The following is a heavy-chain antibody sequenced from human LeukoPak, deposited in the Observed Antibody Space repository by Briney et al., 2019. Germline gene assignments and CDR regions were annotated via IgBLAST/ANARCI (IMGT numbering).Heavy chain of an antibody. D-gene: IGHD2-2*01. Sequence: ASVKVSCKASGYTFTGYYMHWVRQAPGQGLEWMGWINPNSGGTNYAQKFQGRVTMTRDTSISTAYMELSSLRSEGTAVYYCARPTVGATMLDAFDIWGQGTMVTVSS. CDR3: ARPTVGATMLDAFDI. CDR2: INPNSGGT. CDR1: GYTFTGYY. V-gene: IGHV1-2*02. J-gene: IGHJ3*02.